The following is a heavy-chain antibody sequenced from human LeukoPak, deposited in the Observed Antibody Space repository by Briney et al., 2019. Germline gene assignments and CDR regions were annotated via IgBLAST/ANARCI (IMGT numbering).Heavy chain of an antibody. CDR1: GGSISSYY. J-gene: IGHJ4*02. CDR2: IYYSGST. Sequence: SETLSLTCTVSGGSISSYYWSWIRQPPGKGLEWIGYIYYSGSTNYNPSLKSRVTISVDTSKNQFSLKLSSVTAADTAVYYCARAGYDILTGYSDYWGQGTLVTVSS. D-gene: IGHD3-9*01. V-gene: IGHV4-59*01. CDR3: ARAGYDILTGYSDY.